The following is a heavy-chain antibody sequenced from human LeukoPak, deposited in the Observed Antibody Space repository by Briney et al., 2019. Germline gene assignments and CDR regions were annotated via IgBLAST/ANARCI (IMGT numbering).Heavy chain of an antibody. CDR3: LRGLRDYYDSSGYPFWFDP. Sequence: GESLKISCKGSGYSFTNYWIGWVRQMPGKGLEWMGFIYPGDSDTRYSPSFQGQVTISADKSISTAYLQWSSLKASDTALYYCLRGLRDYYDSSGYPFWFDPWGQGTLVTVSS. D-gene: IGHD3-22*01. CDR2: IYPGDSDT. V-gene: IGHV5-51*01. CDR1: GYSFTNYW. J-gene: IGHJ5*02.